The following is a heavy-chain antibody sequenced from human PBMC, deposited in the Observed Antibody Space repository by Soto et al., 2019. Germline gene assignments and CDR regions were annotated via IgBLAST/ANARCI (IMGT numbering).Heavy chain of an antibody. J-gene: IGHJ4*02. CDR1: GFTFTTYA. CDR3: ARDQCFGGGRSCYYFDF. CDR2: ISNDGRGK. Sequence: PWGSLRLSCAASGFTFTTYAIHWCRHSPFKGLEWVAVISNDGRGKYYADSVKGRFTISRDNSKNTLYLQMNSLRSDDTAVYYCARDQCFGGGRSCYYFDFWGQGTLVTSPQ. V-gene: IGHV3-30*04. D-gene: IGHD2-15*01.